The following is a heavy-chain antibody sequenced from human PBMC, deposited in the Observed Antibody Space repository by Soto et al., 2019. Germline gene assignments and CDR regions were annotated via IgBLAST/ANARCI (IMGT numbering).Heavy chain of an antibody. V-gene: IGHV4-59*01. CDR2: IYYSGST. CDR1: GGSISSYY. J-gene: IGHJ6*02. CDR3: ASHWGAGDYYYGMDV. D-gene: IGHD3-16*01. Sequence: LSLPCTVSGGSISSYYWSWIRQPPGKGLEWIGYIYYSGSTNYNPSLKSRVTISVDTSKNQFSLKLSSVTAADTAVYYCASHWGAGDYYYGMDVWGQGTTVTVS.